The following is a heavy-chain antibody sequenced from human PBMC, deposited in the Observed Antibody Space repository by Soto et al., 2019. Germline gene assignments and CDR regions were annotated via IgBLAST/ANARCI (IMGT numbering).Heavy chain of an antibody. CDR1: GGSISRDNYY. Sequence: QLQLQESGPGLVKPSETLSLTCTVSGGSISRDNYYWGWIRQPPGKGLEWIGSIYYGGSTYYNPSLKSRVTLSLDTSQNQFSLKLSSVTAADTALYYCARTFTTTWQPHWFDPWGQGTLVTVSS. J-gene: IGHJ5*02. V-gene: IGHV4-39*01. CDR2: IYYGGST. CDR3: ARTFTTTWQPHWFDP. D-gene: IGHD2-2*01.